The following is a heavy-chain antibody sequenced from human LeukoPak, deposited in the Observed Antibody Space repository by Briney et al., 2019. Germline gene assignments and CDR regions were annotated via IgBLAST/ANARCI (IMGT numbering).Heavy chain of an antibody. V-gene: IGHV3-53*01. J-gene: IGHJ4*02. CDR1: GCTVSSSY. D-gene: IGHD2-15*01. Sequence: GGSLRLSCVVSGCTVSSSYMYWVRQAPGKGLEWVSFFYRGETTYYAESVRGRFTISRDISKNTLYLLMNSLIPEDTAVYYCAREVVSIPSYFDSWGQGTLVTVPS. CDR2: FYRGETT. CDR3: AREVVSIPSYFDS.